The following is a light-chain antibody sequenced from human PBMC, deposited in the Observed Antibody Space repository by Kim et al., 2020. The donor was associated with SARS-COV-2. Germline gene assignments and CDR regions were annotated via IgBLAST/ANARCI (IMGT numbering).Light chain of an antibody. Sequence: ALGQKVRITCQGDSLRSYYAIWYQQKPGQAPVLVIYGKNNRPSGIPDRFSGSSSGNTASLPITGAQAEDEADYYCNSRDSSGNHWVFGGGTQLTVL. V-gene: IGLV3-19*01. CDR1: SLRSYY. CDR3: NSRDSSGNHWV. CDR2: GKN. J-gene: IGLJ3*02.